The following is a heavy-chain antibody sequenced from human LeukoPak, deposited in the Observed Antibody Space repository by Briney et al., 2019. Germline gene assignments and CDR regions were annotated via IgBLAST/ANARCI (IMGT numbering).Heavy chain of an antibody. CDR2: ISSSSSYI. D-gene: IGHD1-26*01. J-gene: IGHJ4*02. CDR1: GFTFSSYS. Sequence: GGSLRLSCAASGFTFSSYSMNWVRQAPGKGLEWVSSISSSSSYIYYADSVKGRFTISRDNANNSLYLQMNSLRAEDTAVYYCASSIVGVAVYWGQGTLVTVSS. V-gene: IGHV3-21*01. CDR3: ASSIVGVAVY.